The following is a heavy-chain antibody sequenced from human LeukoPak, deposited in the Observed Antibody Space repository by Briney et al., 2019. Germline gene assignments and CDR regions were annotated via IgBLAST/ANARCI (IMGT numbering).Heavy chain of an antibody. J-gene: IGHJ4*02. CDR2: ISGSGGST. CDR1: GFTFSSYA. D-gene: IGHD6-19*01. CDR3: AKDRAWKRIAVATPLFDY. Sequence: GGSLRLSCAASGFTFSSYAMSRVRQAPGKGLEWVSAISGSGGSTYYADSVKGRFTISRDNSKNTLYLQMNSLRAEDTAVYYCAKDRAWKRIAVATPLFDYWGQGTLVTVSS. V-gene: IGHV3-23*01.